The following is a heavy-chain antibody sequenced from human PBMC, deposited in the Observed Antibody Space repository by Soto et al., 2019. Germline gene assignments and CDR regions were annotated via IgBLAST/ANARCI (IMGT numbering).Heavy chain of an antibody. CDR1: GYIFTSYY. V-gene: IGHV1-8*01. J-gene: IGHJ5*02. CDR2: MNPNSGNT. CDR3: ARASGGSEDWFDP. Sequence: ASVKVSCKASGYIFTSYYIHWVRQAPGQGLEWMGWMNPNSGNTGYAQKFQGRVTMTRNTSISTAYMELSSLRSEDTAVYYCARASGGSEDWFDPWGQGTLVTVSS. D-gene: IGHD2-15*01.